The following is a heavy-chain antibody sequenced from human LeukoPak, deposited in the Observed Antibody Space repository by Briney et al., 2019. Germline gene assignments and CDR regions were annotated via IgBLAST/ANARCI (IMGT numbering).Heavy chain of an antibody. CDR1: GFTFSSYG. CDR2: ISYDGSNK. J-gene: IGHJ4*02. D-gene: IGHD1-7*01. V-gene: IGHV3-30*18. Sequence: GGSLRLSCAASGFTFSSYGMPWVRQAPGKGLEWVAVISYDGSNKYYADSVKGRFTISRDNSKNTLYLQMNSLRAEDTAVYYCAKLITGTTEFDYWGQGTLVTVSS. CDR3: AKLITGTTEFDY.